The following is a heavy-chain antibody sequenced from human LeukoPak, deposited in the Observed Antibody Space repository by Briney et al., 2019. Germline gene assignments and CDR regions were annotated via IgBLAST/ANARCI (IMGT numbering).Heavy chain of an antibody. J-gene: IGHJ4*02. D-gene: IGHD5-18*01. CDR1: GFTFSTYT. V-gene: IGHV3-48*04. Sequence: GGSLKLSVAASGFTFSTYTMNWFRQAPGKGLEGVSYISSSSSTIYYADSVKGRFTISRDNAKDSLYLQMNSLRAEDTAVYYCARGTGYGLFDYWGQGTLVTVSS. CDR2: ISSSSSTI. CDR3: ARGTGYGLFDY.